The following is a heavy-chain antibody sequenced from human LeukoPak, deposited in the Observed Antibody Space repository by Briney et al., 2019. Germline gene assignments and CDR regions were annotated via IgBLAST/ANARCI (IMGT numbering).Heavy chain of an antibody. CDR2: ISAYNGNT. D-gene: IGHD2-15*01. CDR1: GYTFTSYG. V-gene: IGHV1-18*01. CDR3: TRRISVDDAFDI. J-gene: IGHJ3*02. Sequence: ASVKVSCKASGYTFTSYGISWVRQAPGQGLEWMGWISAYNGNTNYAQKLQGRVTMTTDTSTSTAYMELRSLRSDDTAVYYCTRRISVDDAFDIWGQGTMVTVSS.